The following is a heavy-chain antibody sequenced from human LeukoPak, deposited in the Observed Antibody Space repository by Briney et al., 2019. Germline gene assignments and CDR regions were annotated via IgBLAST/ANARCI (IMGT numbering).Heavy chain of an antibody. D-gene: IGHD5-24*01. CDR3: ARDVGYSRGFDP. V-gene: IGHV4-38-2*02. CDR1: GYSISSGYY. Sequence: SETLSLTCTVSGYSISSGYYWGWIRQPPGKGLEWIGSIYHSGSTYYNPSLKSRVTISVDTSKNQFSLKLSSVTAADTAVYYCARDVGYSRGFDPWGQGTLVTVSS. J-gene: IGHJ5*02. CDR2: IYHSGST.